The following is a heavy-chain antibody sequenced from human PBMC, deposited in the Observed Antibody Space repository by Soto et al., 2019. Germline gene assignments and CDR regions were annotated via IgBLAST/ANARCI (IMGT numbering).Heavy chain of an antibody. D-gene: IGHD1-7*01. V-gene: IGHV4-4*02. CDR3: ASRDPGTSVDY. J-gene: IGHJ4*02. Sequence: QVQLQESGPGLVKPSGTLSLTCAVSGGSFTSNNWWTWVRQPPGQGLEWIGEIYRTGSTNYNPSLKCLVTISLDKAENQFSLKVTSLTAADTAVYYCASRDPGTSVDYWGQGTLVTVSS. CDR2: IYRTGST. CDR1: GGSFTSNNW.